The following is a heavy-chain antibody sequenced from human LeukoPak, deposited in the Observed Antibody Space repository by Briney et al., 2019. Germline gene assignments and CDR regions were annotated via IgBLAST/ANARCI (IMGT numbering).Heavy chain of an antibody. CDR2: INHSGST. Sequence: SETLFLTCAVYGGSFSGYYWSWIRQPPGKGLEWIGEINHSGSTNYNPSLKSRVTISVDTSKNQFSLKLSSVTAADTAVYYCARGFPTLGYCSGGSCYSLDYWGQGTPVTVSS. V-gene: IGHV4-34*01. CDR3: ARGFPTLGYCSGGSCYSLDY. J-gene: IGHJ4*02. D-gene: IGHD2-15*01. CDR1: GGSFSGYY.